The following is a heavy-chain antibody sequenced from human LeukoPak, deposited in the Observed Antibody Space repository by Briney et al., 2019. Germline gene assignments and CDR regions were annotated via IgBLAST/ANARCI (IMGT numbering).Heavy chain of an antibody. CDR3: ARELTITGTPDY. V-gene: IGHV3-48*03. CDR1: GFTFSSYE. J-gene: IGHJ4*02. CDR2: ISSSGITI. D-gene: IGHD1-7*01. Sequence: GRSLRLSCAASGFTFSSYEMNWVRQAPGKGLEWISYISSSGITIYYADSVKGRFTISRDNAKNPLYLQMESLRAEDTAVYYCARELTITGTPDYWGQGTLVTVSS.